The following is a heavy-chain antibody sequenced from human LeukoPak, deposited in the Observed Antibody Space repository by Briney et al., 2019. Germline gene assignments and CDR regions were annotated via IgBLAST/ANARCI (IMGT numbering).Heavy chain of an antibody. Sequence: SGPTLVKPTQTLTLTCTFSGFSLSSSGVAVGWIRQPPGKALEWLAFIYWDDDKRYSPSLKSRLTITKDTSKNQVVLTMTNMDPVDTATYYCAHSSFEGYTGPFDYWGQGTLVTVSS. CDR2: IYWDDDK. J-gene: IGHJ4*02. CDR1: GFSLSSSGVA. V-gene: IGHV2-5*02. D-gene: IGHD1-1*01. CDR3: AHSSFEGYTGPFDY.